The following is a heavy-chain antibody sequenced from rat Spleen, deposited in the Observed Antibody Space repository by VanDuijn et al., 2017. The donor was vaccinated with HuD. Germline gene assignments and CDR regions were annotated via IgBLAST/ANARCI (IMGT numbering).Heavy chain of an antibody. Sequence: EVQLVESGGGLVQPGRSLKLSCVASGFTFNNYWMTWIRQAPGKGLEWVASITNAAGKVHYPDSVKGRFTISRDNAQNTLYLQMSKLGSEDTAIYYCAINYGGYVMDAWGQGASVTVSS. D-gene: IGHD1-11*01. CDR1: GFTFNNYW. CDR3: AINYGGYVMDA. J-gene: IGHJ4*01. CDR2: ITNAAGKV. V-gene: IGHV5-31*01.